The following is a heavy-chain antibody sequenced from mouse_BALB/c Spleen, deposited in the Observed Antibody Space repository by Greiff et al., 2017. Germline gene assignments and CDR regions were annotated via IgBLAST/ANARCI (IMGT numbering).Heavy chain of an antibody. CDR2: ISSGGGST. J-gene: IGHJ4*01. D-gene: IGHD2-4*01. Sequence: LVESGGGLVKPGGSLKLSCAASGFAFSSYDMSWVRQTPEKRLEWVAYISSGGGSTYYPDTVKGRFTISRDNAKNTLYLQMSSLKSEDTAMYYCARQHYDYDDYAMDYWGQGTSVTVSS. CDR1: GFAFSSYD. CDR3: ARQHYDYDDYAMDY. V-gene: IGHV5-12-1*01.